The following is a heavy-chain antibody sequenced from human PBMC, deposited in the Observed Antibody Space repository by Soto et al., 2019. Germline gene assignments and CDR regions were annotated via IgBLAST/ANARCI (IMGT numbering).Heavy chain of an antibody. CDR3: ARDESSYGYVGWFDP. J-gene: IGHJ5*02. CDR1: GGSISSYY. Sequence: PSETLSLTCTVSGGSISSYYWSWIRQPPGKGLEWIGYIYYSGSTNYNPSLKSRVTISVDTSKNQFSLKLSSVTAADTAVYYCARDESSYGYVGWFDPWGQGTLVTVSS. CDR2: IYYSGST. D-gene: IGHD5-18*01. V-gene: IGHV4-59*01.